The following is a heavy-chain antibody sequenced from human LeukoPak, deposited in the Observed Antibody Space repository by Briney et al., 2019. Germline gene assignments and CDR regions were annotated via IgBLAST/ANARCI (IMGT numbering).Heavy chain of an antibody. CDR1: GYTFTLYY. D-gene: IGHD3-10*01. CDR2: INPKSGGT. CDR3: ARDYITMVRGVISWFDR. J-gene: IGHJ5*02. Sequence: ASVKVSCKASGYTFTLYYMHWVRPAPGQGVEWMGWINPKSGGTNYAQKFQGRVTMTRDTSISTAYMELSRVRSDDTAVYYCARDYITMVRGVISWFDRWGKGTLVSVSS. V-gene: IGHV1-2*02.